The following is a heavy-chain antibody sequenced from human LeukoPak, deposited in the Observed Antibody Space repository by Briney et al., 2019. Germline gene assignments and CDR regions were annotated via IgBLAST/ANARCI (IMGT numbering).Heavy chain of an antibody. CDR1: GFTFSSYA. J-gene: IGHJ4*02. D-gene: IGHD5-24*01. Sequence: PGGSLRLSCAASGFTFSSYAMSWVRQAPGKGLEWVSAISGSGGSTCYADSVKGRFTISRDNSENTLYLQMNSLRAEDTAVYYCAKRDGYSRFGYWGQGTLVTVTS. CDR3: AKRDGYSRFGY. V-gene: IGHV3-23*01. CDR2: ISGSGGST.